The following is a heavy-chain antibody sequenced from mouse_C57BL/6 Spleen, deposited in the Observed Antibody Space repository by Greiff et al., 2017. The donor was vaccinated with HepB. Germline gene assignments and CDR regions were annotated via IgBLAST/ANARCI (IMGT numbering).Heavy chain of an antibody. D-gene: IGHD1-1*01. CDR1: GYTFTSYW. Sequence: QVQLQQSGAELAKPGASVKLSCKASGYTFTSYWMHWVKQRPGQGLEWIGYINPSSGYTNYNQKFKGKSTLTVDKSSSTAYMQLSSLTSEDSAVYYCARGDYYGSGAYWGQGTLVTVSA. J-gene: IGHJ3*01. CDR3: ARGDYYGSGAY. V-gene: IGHV1-7*01. CDR2: INPSSGYT.